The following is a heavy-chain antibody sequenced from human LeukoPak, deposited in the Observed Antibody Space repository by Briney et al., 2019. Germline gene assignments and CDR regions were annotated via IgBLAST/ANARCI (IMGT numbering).Heavy chain of an antibody. CDR3: AKGLGNWGSGFHY. D-gene: IGHD7-27*01. V-gene: IGHV3-23*01. CDR1: GFTFSTYA. Sequence: GGSLRLSCAACGFTFSTYAMHWVGQAPGKGLEWVASISGSGGSTNYADSVKGRFTISRDNSKNTLSLQMNSLRAEDTAVYYCAKGLGNWGSGFHYWGQGTLVTVSS. CDR2: ISGSGGST. J-gene: IGHJ4*02.